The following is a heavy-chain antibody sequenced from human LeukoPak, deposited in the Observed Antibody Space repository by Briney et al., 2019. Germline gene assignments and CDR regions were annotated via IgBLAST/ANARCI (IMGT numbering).Heavy chain of an antibody. CDR1: GGSIRSSGHN. V-gene: IGHV4-39*01. Sequence: PSETLCLTCTVSGGSIRSSGHNWDWIRQPPGKGLEYIGSIFYSGNTYYNPSLKSRVTISVDTSKNQFSLKLSSVTAADTAVYYCARRPKQPGFWSGYVDYWGQGTLVTVFS. D-gene: IGHD3-3*01. CDR3: ARRPKQPGFWSGYVDY. J-gene: IGHJ4*02. CDR2: IFYSGNT.